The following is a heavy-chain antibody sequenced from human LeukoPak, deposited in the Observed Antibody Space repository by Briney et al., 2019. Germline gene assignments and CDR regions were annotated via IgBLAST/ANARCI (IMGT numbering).Heavy chain of an antibody. CDR1: GFTLDDYA. CDR2: INWNSDSI. V-gene: IGHV3-9*01. Sequence: GGSLRLSCAVSGFTLDDYAMHWVRQVPGKGLEWVSGINWNSDSIGYADSVKGRFTTSRDNAKNSLYLQMNSLRAEDTAVYYCARVDYYDSSGFWGQGTMVTVSS. J-gene: IGHJ3*01. CDR3: ARVDYYDSSGF. D-gene: IGHD3-22*01.